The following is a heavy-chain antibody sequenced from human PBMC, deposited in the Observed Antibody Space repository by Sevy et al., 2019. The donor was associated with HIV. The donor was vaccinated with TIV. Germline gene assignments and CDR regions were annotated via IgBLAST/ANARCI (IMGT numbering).Heavy chain of an antibody. CDR3: TRGPGGSGRRFDY. Sequence: GGSLRLSCTASGFTFGDYAMSWFRQAPGKGLEWVGFIRSKAYGGTTEYAASVKGRFTISRDDSKSIAYLQMNSLKTEDTAVYYCTRGPGGSGRRFDYWGQGTLVTVSS. J-gene: IGHJ4*02. V-gene: IGHV3-49*03. D-gene: IGHD2-15*01. CDR1: GFTFGDYA. CDR2: IRSKAYGGTT.